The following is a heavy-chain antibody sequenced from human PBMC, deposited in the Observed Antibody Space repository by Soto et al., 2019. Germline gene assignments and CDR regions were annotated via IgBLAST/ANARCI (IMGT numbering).Heavy chain of an antibody. CDR2: MYYRGST. Sequence: QVQLRESGPGLVKPSQTLSLTCTVSGGSINSCGYYWNWIRQHPGKGLEWIGYMYYRGSTYYNPFLRSRVIISADTSENHCSLKLSSVTAADTAVYFCARGYRQSGYSSSWVFDYWGQGTLVNVSS. V-gene: IGHV4-31*03. CDR1: GGSINSCGYY. CDR3: ARGYRQSGYSSSWVFDY. J-gene: IGHJ4*02. D-gene: IGHD6-13*01.